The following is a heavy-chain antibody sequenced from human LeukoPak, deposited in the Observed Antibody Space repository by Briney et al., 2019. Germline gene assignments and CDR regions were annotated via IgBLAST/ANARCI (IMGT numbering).Heavy chain of an antibody. J-gene: IGHJ4*02. D-gene: IGHD5-12*01. Sequence: GGSLTLSCAASGFTFSSYSMNWVRQAPGTGLEWVSSISSSSSYIYYADSVKGRLTISRDNAKNSLYLQMNSLRAEDTAVYYCARDQVYSGYDFFDYWGQGTLVTVSS. V-gene: IGHV3-21*01. CDR2: ISSSSSYI. CDR3: ARDQVYSGYDFFDY. CDR1: GFTFSSYS.